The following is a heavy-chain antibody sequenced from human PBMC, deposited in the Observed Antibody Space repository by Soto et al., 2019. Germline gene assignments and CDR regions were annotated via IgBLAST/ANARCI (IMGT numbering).Heavy chain of an antibody. CDR1: GFTFSNYG. Sequence: QVQLVESGGGVVQPGRSLRLSCAASGFTFSNYGMHWVRQAPGKGLEWVAVIWYDGSNRYYADSVKGRFTISRDNFKNTLFLQMSSLRAEDTAVYYCARGSSSWYNWFDPWGQGTLVTVSS. V-gene: IGHV3-33*01. CDR2: IWYDGSNR. J-gene: IGHJ5*02. D-gene: IGHD6-13*01. CDR3: ARGSSSWYNWFDP.